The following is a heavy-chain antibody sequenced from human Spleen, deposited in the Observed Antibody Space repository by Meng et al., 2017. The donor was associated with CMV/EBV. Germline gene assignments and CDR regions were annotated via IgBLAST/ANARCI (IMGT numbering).Heavy chain of an antibody. CDR1: GGSISSGNW. D-gene: IGHD1-14*01. J-gene: IGHJ4*02. CDR2: IYHSGTT. Sequence: SETLSLTCAVSGGSISSGNWWSWVRLPPGKGLEWIGEIYHSGTTNYNPSLKSRVSMSVDKSKSHFSLKLKSVTAADTAVYYCTRGNPRAKPFDHWGQGILVTVSS. CDR3: TRGNPRAKPFDH. V-gene: IGHV4-4*02.